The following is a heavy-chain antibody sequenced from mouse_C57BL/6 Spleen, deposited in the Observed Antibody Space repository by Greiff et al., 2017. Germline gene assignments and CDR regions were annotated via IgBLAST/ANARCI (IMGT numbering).Heavy chain of an antibody. D-gene: IGHD2-3*01. CDR1: GFTFSDYC. J-gene: IGHJ2*01. CDR2: ISYAGSTT. V-gene: IGHV5-16*01. CDR3: ARDADGYHYFDY. Sequence: EVKLEESEGGLVQPGSSLKLSCTASGFTFSDYCMPWVRQVPDKGLEWVANISYAGSTTYYLDSLKGRFTISRDNAKNILYLQLSSLKSEDTATYYGARDADGYHYFDYWGQGTTLTVSS.